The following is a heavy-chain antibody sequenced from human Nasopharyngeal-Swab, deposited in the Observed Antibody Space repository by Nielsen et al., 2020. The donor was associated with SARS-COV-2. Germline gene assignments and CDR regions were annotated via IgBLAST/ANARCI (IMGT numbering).Heavy chain of an antibody. CDR1: GGSFSGYY. CDR2: FNHSATT. D-gene: IGHD3-10*01. V-gene: IGHV4-34*01. J-gene: IGHJ6*02. CDR3: ARNHYYGSGSYYPLYYYYYGLDV. Sequence: SETLSLTCAVYGGSFSGYYWSWIRQPPGKGLEYIGEFNHSATTNYNPSLKSRVTISVDTSKNQFSLRLSSVTAADTAVYYCARNHYYGSGSYYPLYYYYYGLDVWGQGTTVTVSS.